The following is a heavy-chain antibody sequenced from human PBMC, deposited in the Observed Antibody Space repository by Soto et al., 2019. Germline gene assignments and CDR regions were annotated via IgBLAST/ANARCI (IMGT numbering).Heavy chain of an antibody. CDR1: GGSFSGYY. CDR3: ARGRAGWDRITMVRGVIFDY. J-gene: IGHJ4*02. D-gene: IGHD3-10*01. V-gene: IGHV4-34*01. Sequence: QVQLQQWGAGLLKPSETLSLTCAVYGGSFSGYYWSWIRQPPGKGLEWIGEINHSGSTNYNPSLKSRVTISLATSTNQLSLKLSSVTAADTAVYYCARGRAGWDRITMVRGVIFDYWGQGTLVTVSS. CDR2: INHSGST.